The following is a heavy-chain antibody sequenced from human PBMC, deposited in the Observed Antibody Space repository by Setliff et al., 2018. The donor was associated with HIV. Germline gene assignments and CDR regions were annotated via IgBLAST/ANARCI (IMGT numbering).Heavy chain of an antibody. CDR3: ARGWAFDWLFLDV. CDR1: GGSIRSHY. J-gene: IGHJ6*04. D-gene: IGHD3-9*01. V-gene: IGHV4-59*11. Sequence: KTSETLSLTCTVSGGSIRSHYWSWIRQPPGTGLEWIGYIYDSGSTNYNPSLKSRVTISVDTSKNQFSLKLSSVTAADTAVYYCARGWAFDWLFLDVWGKGTTVTVSS. CDR2: IYDSGST.